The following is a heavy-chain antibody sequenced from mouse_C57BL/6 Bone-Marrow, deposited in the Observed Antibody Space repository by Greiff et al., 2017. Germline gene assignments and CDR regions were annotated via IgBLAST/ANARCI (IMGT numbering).Heavy chain of an antibody. V-gene: IGHV1-69*01. Sequence: QVHVKQPGSELVMPGASVKLSCKASGYTFTSSWMHWVKQRPGQGLEWIGEIDPSDSYTNYNQKFKGKSTLTVDKSSRTAYMQLSSLKSDDTAVYYCATSHYDGYLDYWGQGTTLTVSS. D-gene: IGHD2-3*01. CDR3: ATSHYDGYLDY. CDR2: IDPSDSYT. CDR1: GYTFTSSW. J-gene: IGHJ2*01.